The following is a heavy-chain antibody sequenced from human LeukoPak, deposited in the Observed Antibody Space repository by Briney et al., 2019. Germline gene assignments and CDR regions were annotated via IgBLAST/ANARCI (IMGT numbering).Heavy chain of an antibody. D-gene: IGHD6-6*01. CDR3: VTTTRSSSFDH. J-gene: IGHJ4*02. V-gene: IGHV3-7*01. CDR2: INQDGAMR. Sequence: GGSLRLSCAASGFTFTNYWMTWVRQTPGKGLEWVVMINQDGAMRKYVDSVKGRITISRDNAERSAYLQMTSLRAEDTAVYYCVTTTRSSSFDHWGQGTLVTVSS. CDR1: GFTFTNYW.